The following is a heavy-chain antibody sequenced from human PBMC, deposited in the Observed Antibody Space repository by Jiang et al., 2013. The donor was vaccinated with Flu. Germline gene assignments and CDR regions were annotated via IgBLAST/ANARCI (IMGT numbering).Heavy chain of an antibody. CDR2: ISTDGSTT. D-gene: IGHD2-15*01. V-gene: IGHV3-74*01. CDR1: NFSSYW. CDR3: ARDRDCSGGSCYEALDS. J-gene: IGHJ4*02. Sequence: NFSSYWMHWVRQVPGKGLMWVSRISTDGSTTVYAESVKGRFTISRDNAKSTLHLHMTSLRVEDTAVYYCARDRDCSGGSCYEALDSWGQGALVTVSS.